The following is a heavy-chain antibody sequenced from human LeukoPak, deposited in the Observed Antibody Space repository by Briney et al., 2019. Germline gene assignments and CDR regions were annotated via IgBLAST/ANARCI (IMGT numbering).Heavy chain of an antibody. V-gene: IGHV3-64D*06. J-gene: IGHJ4*02. CDR3: VKAKVGATFDS. CDR2: ISSNAGST. CDR1: GFTFGSYA. D-gene: IGHD1-26*01. Sequence: GGSLRLSCSASGFTFGSYAMDWVRQAPGKGLEYVSGISSNAGSTYYADFVKGRFTISRDNSKNTVYLQMSSLRAEDTAVYYCVKAKVGATFDSWGQGTLVIVSS.